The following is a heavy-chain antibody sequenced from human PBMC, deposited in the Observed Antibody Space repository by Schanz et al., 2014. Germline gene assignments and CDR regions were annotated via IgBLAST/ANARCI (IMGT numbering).Heavy chain of an antibody. CDR2: VSSDGNND. CDR3: ARGGPAYYFDD. V-gene: IGHV3-30*03. Sequence: VPLVESGGGLVQPGGSLRLSCAASGFSVGNTYMNWARQAPGKGLEWVALVSSDGNNDYYTDSVKGRFTISRDNSKNTVQLQMNSLRAEDTAVYYCARGGPAYYFDDWGQGTLVTVSS. CDR1: GFSVGNTY. J-gene: IGHJ4*02.